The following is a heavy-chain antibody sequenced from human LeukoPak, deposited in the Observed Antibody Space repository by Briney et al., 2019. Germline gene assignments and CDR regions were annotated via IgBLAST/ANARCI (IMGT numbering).Heavy chain of an antibody. CDR2: IIPIFGTA. J-gene: IGHJ3*02. CDR1: GGTFSSYA. Sequence: ASVKVSCKASGGTFSSYAISWVRQAPGQGLEWMGGIIPIFGTANYAQKFQGRVTITTDESTSTAYMELSSLRSEDTAVYYCARRAMVRGVTLRAFDIWGQGTMVTVSS. CDR3: ARRAMVRGVTLRAFDI. D-gene: IGHD3-10*01. V-gene: IGHV1-69*05.